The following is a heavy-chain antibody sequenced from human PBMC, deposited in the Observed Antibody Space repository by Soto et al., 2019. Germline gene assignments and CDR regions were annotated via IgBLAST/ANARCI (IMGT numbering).Heavy chain of an antibody. CDR1: GATITSYQ. V-gene: IGHV4-59*01. D-gene: IGHD3-22*01. CDR3: ARDSSGYYWSDP. J-gene: IGHJ5*02. Sequence: SETLSLTCTVSGATITSYQWSWIRQSPGKGLEWIGNIYYSGSTNYNPSLKSRVTISVDTSKNQFSLKLSSVTAADTAVYYCARDSSGYYWSDPWGQGTQVTVSS. CDR2: IYYSGST.